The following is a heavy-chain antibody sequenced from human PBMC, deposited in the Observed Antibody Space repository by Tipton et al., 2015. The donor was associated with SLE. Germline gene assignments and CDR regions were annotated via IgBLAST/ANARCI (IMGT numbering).Heavy chain of an antibody. Sequence: LSLTCSVSGVSIRDTSYYWGWIRQPPGKGLELIGTVYYSGSTYYNPSLERRLTISIDTPKNEFSLRLRSVTAADTAVYFCARIYSGSYFAPDDFWGQGTLVTVSS. CDR3: ARIYSGSYFAPDDF. CDR1: GVSIRDTSYY. J-gene: IGHJ4*02. V-gene: IGHV4-39*07. CDR2: VYYSGST. D-gene: IGHD1-26*01.